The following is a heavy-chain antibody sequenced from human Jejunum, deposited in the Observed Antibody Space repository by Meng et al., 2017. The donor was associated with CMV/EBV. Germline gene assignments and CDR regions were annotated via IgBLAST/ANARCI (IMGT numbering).Heavy chain of an antibody. D-gene: IGHD2-15*01. Sequence: QVQWVGSGGGLVKPGVSLTLSGAASEFTFSDYYISWIRQAPGKGLEWISYISGNTKVTNYADSVKGRFTISRDNAKNSLYLQMSSLRGEDTAVYYCARAGLGHNSFDPWGQGTLVTVSS. CDR2: ISGNTKVT. J-gene: IGHJ5*02. CDR3: ARAGLGHNSFDP. V-gene: IGHV3-11*05. CDR1: EFTFSDYY.